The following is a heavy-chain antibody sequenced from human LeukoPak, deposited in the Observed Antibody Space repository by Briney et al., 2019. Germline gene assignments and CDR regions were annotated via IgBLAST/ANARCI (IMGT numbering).Heavy chain of an antibody. Sequence: GESLKISCKGSGYSFPNYWIGWVRQMPGKGLEWMGIIFPGDSDTRYSPSFQGQVTISADKSISTAYLQWSSLKASDTAMYFCARHGRGVGSCLQGHDWFDPWGQGTLVTVSS. J-gene: IGHJ5*02. CDR2: IFPGDSDT. V-gene: IGHV5-51*01. CDR3: ARHGRGVGSCLQGHDWFDP. CDR1: GYSFPNYW. D-gene: IGHD2-15*01.